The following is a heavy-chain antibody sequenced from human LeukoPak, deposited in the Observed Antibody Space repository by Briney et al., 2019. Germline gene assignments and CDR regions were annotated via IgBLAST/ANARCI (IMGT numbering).Heavy chain of an antibody. J-gene: IGHJ4*02. Sequence: GGSLRLSCAASGFTFSSYAMSWVRQAPGKGLEWVSAISGSGGSTYYADSVKGRFTISRDNSKNTLYLQMNSLRAEDTAAYYCAKKEEVLWFGELLYGGFDYWGQGTLVTVSS. CDR2: ISGSGGST. D-gene: IGHD3-10*01. CDR3: AKKEEVLWFGELLYGGFDY. V-gene: IGHV3-23*01. CDR1: GFTFSSYA.